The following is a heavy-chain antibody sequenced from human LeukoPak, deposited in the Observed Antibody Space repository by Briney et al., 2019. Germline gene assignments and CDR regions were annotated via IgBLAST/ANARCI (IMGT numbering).Heavy chain of an antibody. D-gene: IGHD2-2*01. CDR3: ARKTDDCSSTSCPLDY. V-gene: IGHV3-21*01. CDR1: GFTFRSYS. Sequence: GGSLRLSCAASGFTFRSYSMNWVRQAPGKGLEWVSSISSSSSYIYYADSVKGRFTISRDNAKNSLYLQMNSLRAEDTAVYYCARKTDDCSSTSCPLDYWGQGTLVTVSS. CDR2: ISSSSSYI. J-gene: IGHJ4*02.